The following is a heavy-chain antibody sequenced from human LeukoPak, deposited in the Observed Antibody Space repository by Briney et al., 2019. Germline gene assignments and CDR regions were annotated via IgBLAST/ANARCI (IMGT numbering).Heavy chain of an antibody. CDR1: GDSVSSNSAA. CDR2: TYYRSKWYN. V-gene: IGHV6-1*01. Sequence: SQTLSLTCAISGDSVSSNSAAWNWIRQSPSRGLEWLRRTYYRSKWYNDYAVSVKSRITINPDTSKNQFSLQLNSVTPEDTAVYYCARADYDILTGYYYWFDPWGQGTLVTVSS. J-gene: IGHJ5*02. CDR3: ARADYDILTGYYYWFDP. D-gene: IGHD3-9*01.